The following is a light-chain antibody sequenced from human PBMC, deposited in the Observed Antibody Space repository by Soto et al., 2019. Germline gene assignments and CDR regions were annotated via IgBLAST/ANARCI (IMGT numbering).Light chain of an antibody. CDR3: AAWDDSLSEV. CDR1: SSNIGSNY. V-gene: IGLV1-47*01. Sequence: QSALTQPPSSSGTPGQRVTISCSGSSSNIGSNYVYWYQQLPGTAPKLLIYRNNRRPSGVPDRFSGSKSGTSASLAISGLRSEDKADYYCAAWDDSLSEVFGTGTKVTVL. J-gene: IGLJ1*01. CDR2: RNN.